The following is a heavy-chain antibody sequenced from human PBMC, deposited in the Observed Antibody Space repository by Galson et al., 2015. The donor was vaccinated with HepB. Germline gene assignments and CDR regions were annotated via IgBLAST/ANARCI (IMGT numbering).Heavy chain of an antibody. CDR3: ARDSILRRPNPGWYFDL. Sequence: FLRLSCAASGFTFSSYSMNWVRQAPGKGLEWVSSISSSSSYIYYSDSANGRFTISRDNAKNTLYLQMNSLRAEDTAVYYCARDSILRRPNPGWYFDLWGRGTLVTVSS. J-gene: IGHJ2*01. CDR2: ISSSSSYI. CDR1: GFTFSSYS. D-gene: IGHD2-21*01. V-gene: IGHV3-21*01.